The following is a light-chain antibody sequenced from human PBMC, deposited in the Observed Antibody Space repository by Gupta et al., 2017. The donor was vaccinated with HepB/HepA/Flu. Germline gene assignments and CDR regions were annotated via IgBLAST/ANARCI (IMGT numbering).Light chain of an antibody. CDR2: DAS. CDR3: QQYDNLPLT. J-gene: IGKJ4*01. CDR1: KDISNY. V-gene: IGKV1-33*01. Sequence: DIQMNQSPSSLSASVGDRVTITCQASKDISNYLNWYQQKPGKAPKLLIYDASNLETGVPSRFSGSGSGTDFTFTISSLQPEDIATYYCQQYDNLPLTFGGGTKVEIK.